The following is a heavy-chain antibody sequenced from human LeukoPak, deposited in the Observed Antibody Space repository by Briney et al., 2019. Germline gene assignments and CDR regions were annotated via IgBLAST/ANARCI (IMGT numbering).Heavy chain of an antibody. CDR3: AKRILDCSGGSCYSSDAFDI. V-gene: IGHV3-11*01. CDR1: GFTFSDYY. Sequence: GGSLRLSCAASGFTFSDYYMSWIRQAPGKGLEWVSYISSSGSTIYYADSVKGRFTISRANSENTLYLQMNNLRAEDTAVYYCAKRILDCSGGSCYSSDAFDIWGQGTMVTVSS. D-gene: IGHD2-15*01. J-gene: IGHJ3*02. CDR2: ISSSGSTI.